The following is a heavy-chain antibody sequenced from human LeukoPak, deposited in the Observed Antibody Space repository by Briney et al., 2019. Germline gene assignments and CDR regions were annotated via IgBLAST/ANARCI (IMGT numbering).Heavy chain of an antibody. J-gene: IGHJ5*02. V-gene: IGHV4-59*01. CDR3: ATRYCTNGVCYPGSNWFDP. CDR2: AHYSGST. Sequence: SETLSLTCAVSGVSITSSYWNWIRQPPGKRLEWIGSAHYSGSTNYNPSLKSRVTISVDTAKKQFSLKLSAVTAADTAVYYCATRYCTNGVCYPGSNWFDPWGQGTLVTVSS. D-gene: IGHD2-8*01. CDR1: GVSITSSY.